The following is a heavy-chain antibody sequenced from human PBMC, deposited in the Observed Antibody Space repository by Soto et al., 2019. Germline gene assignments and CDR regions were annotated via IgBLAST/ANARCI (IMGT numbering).Heavy chain of an antibody. D-gene: IGHD3-10*01. J-gene: IGHJ4*02. CDR2: ISWNSGSI. V-gene: IGHV3-9*01. CDR3: ARGGVLWFGETAPFDY. CDR1: GFTFDDYA. Sequence: EVQLVESGGGLVQPGRSLRLSCAASGFTFDDYAMHWVRQAPGKGLEWVSGISWNSGSIGYADSVKGRFTISRDNAKNSLYLQMNSLRAEDTAVYYCARGGVLWFGETAPFDYWGQGTLVTVSS.